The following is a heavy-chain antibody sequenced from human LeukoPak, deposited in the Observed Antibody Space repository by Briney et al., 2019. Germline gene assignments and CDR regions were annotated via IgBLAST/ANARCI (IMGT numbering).Heavy chain of an antibody. J-gene: IGHJ4*02. V-gene: IGHV1-46*01. Sequence: ASVKVSCKASGYTFTSYYMHWVRQAPGQGLEWMGIINPSGGSTSYAQKLQGRVTMTTDTSTSTAYMELRSLRSDDTAVYYCARDGPLGPPGGSGSSPGNDYWGQGTLVTVSS. CDR2: INPSGGST. D-gene: IGHD3-10*01. CDR1: GYTFTSYY. CDR3: ARDGPLGPPGGSGSSPGNDY.